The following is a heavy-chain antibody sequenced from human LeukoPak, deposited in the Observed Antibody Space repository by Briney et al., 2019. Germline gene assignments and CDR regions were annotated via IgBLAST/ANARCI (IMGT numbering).Heavy chain of an antibody. CDR2: INPNSGGT. J-gene: IGHJ4*02. CDR3: ARDGAYGDYDTVDY. D-gene: IGHD4-17*01. V-gene: IGHV1-2*02. CDR1: GYTFTGYY. Sequence: ASVKVSCKASGYTFTGYYMHWVRQAPGQGLEWMGWINPNSGGTNYAQKLQGRVTMTTDTSTSTAYMELRSLRSDDTAVYYCARDGAYGDYDTVDYWGQGTLVTVSS.